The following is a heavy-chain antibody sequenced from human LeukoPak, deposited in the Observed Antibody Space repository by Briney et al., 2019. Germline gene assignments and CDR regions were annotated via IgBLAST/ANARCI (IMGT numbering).Heavy chain of an antibody. D-gene: IGHD2-2*01. CDR2: ISSSGSTI. CDR3: ARPQLGVQIYDY. V-gene: IGHV3-11*04. CDR1: GFTFSSYA. Sequence: GGSLRLSCAASGFTFSSYAMSWIRQAPGKGLEWVSYISSSGSTIYYADSVKGRFTISRDNAKNSLYLQMNSLRAEDTAVYYCARPQLGVQIYDYWGQGTLVTVSS. J-gene: IGHJ4*02.